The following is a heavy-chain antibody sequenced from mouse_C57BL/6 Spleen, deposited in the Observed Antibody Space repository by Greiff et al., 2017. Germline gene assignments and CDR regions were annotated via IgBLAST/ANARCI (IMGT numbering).Heavy chain of an antibody. V-gene: IGHV3-6*01. CDR2: ISYDGSN. J-gene: IGHJ3*01. CDR1: GYSITSGYY. D-gene: IGHD2-3*01. CDR3: ARDGYDVFAY. Sequence: ESGPGLVKPSQSLSLTCSVTGYSITSGYYWNWIRQFPGNKLEWMGYISYDGSNNYNPSLKNRISITRDTSKNQFFLKLNSVTTEDTATYYGARDGYDVFAYWGQGTLVTVSA.